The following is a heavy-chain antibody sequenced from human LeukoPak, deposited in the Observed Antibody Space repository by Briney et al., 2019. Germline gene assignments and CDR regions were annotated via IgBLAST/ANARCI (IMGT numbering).Heavy chain of an antibody. D-gene: IGHD3-10*01. CDR1: GFTFTDYY. CDR2: ISSSSSYT. J-gene: IGHJ4*02. Sequence: GGSLRLSCAACGFTFTDYYMSCIRQAPGKGLEWVSYISSSSSYTNYADSVKGRFTISRDNAKNSLYLQMNSLRAEGTAVYYCATVSGSCDYWGQGTLVTVSS. CDR3: ATVSGSCDY. V-gene: IGHV3-11*06.